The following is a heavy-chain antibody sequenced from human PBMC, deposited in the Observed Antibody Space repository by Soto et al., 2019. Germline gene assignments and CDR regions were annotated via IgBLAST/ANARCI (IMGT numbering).Heavy chain of an antibody. CDR2: IVVGSGNT. V-gene: IGHV1-58*01. CDR3: AADYYDFWSGYYPPPEGS. Sequence: ASVKVSCKASGFTFTSSAVQWVRQARGQRLEWIGWIVVGSGNTNYAQKFQERVTITRDMSTSTAYMELSSLRSEDTAVYYCAADYYDFWSGYYPPPEGSWGQGTLVTVSS. J-gene: IGHJ5*02. D-gene: IGHD3-3*01. CDR1: GFTFTSSA.